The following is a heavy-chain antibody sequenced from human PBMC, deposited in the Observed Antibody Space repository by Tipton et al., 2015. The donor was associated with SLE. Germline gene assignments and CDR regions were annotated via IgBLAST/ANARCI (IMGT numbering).Heavy chain of an antibody. Sequence: GSLRLSCAASGFTLSSNAMNWVRQAPGKGLEWVSCLSSSGGNTWYADSVKGRFTISRDNSKNTLYLQMNSLRAGDTAVYYCARGITGTAYYYYFYMDVWGQGTTVTVSS. CDR2: LSSSGGNT. J-gene: IGHJ6*03. V-gene: IGHV3-23*01. CDR3: ARGITGTAYYYYFYMDV. CDR1: GFTLSSNA. D-gene: IGHD1-20*01.